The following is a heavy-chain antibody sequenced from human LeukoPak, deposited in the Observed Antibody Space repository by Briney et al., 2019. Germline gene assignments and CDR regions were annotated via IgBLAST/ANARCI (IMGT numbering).Heavy chain of an antibody. J-gene: IGHJ5*02. CDR1: RHTFTVYH. V-gene: IGHV1-2*02. D-gene: IGHD2-21*02. Sequence: ASVKVSCKASRHTFTVYHVHWVRQAPGQGLEWMGWINPDSGVTNYAQNLQARVTMTRDTSISTVFSDLSSLRSDDTAVYYCALVTSGNWWFDPWGQGTLVTVSS. CDR2: INPDSGVT. CDR3: ALVTSGNWWFDP.